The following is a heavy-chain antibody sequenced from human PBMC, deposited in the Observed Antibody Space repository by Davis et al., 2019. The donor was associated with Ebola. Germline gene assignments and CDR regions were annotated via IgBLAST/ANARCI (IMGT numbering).Heavy chain of an antibody. D-gene: IGHD3-22*01. CDR3: ARAGYYYDSSGYYSVPDY. V-gene: IGHV3-73*01. J-gene: IGHJ4*02. Sequence: PGGSLRLSCAASGFTFSGSAMHWVRQASGKGLEWVGRIRSKANSYATAYAASVKGRFTISRDDSKNTLYLQMNSLRAEDTAVYYCARAGYYYDSSGYYSVPDYWGQGTLVTVSS. CDR1: GFTFSGSA. CDR2: IRSKANSYAT.